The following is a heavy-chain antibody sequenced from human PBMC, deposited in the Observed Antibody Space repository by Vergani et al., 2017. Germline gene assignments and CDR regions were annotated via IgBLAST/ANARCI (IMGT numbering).Heavy chain of an antibody. J-gene: IGHJ4*02. D-gene: IGHD4-17*01. CDR2: TRYDGSNK. Sequence: QVSLVESGGGVVQPGRSLTLTCSASGYTFSNNDMQWVRQAPGKGLEWVALTRYDGSNKSYADSVKGRFTISRDNSKKMLYLQMNSLRTEDTAVYYCAKRGDYGDYLGYWGQGTLVIVSS. V-gene: IGHV3-30*02. CDR3: AKRGDYGDYLGY. CDR1: GYTFSNND.